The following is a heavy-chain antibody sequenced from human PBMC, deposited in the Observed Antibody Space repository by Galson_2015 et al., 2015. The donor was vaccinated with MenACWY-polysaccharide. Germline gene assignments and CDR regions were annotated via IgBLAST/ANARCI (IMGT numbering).Heavy chain of an antibody. V-gene: IGHV3-33*01. D-gene: IGHD2-15*01. J-gene: IGHJ3*02. CDR1: GIRFSGSG. CDR3: AREGSRIVCHALDT. CDR2: IQYDGTNK. Sequence: SLRLSCAASGIRFSGSGMHWVRQAPGKGLEWVAVIQYDGTNKVYADSVKGRFTISRDNSRNTLYLEMNSLRAEDTAVYYCAREGSRIVCHALDTWGQGTMVTVSS.